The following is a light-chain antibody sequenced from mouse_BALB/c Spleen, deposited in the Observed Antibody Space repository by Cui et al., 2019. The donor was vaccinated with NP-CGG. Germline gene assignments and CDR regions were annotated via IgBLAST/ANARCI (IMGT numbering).Light chain of an antibody. CDR1: TGAVTTSNY. CDR2: GTN. CDR3: ALWYSNHWV. Sequence: AVVTKDSDLTTSPGETVTLTCRSSTGAVTTSNYANWVQEKPDHLFTGLIGGTNNRVPGVPARFSGSLIGDKAALTITGAQTEDEAIYFCALWYSNHWVFGGGTKLTVL. V-gene: IGLV1*01. J-gene: IGLJ1*01.